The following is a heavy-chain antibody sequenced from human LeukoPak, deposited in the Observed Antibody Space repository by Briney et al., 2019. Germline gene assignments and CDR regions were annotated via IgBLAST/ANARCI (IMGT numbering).Heavy chain of an antibody. CDR3: ARLDDSSGYYDY. J-gene: IGHJ4*02. CDR2: ISAYNGNT. Sequence: ASVKVSCKASGYTFTSYGISWVRQAPGQGLEWMRWISAYNGNTNYAQKLQGRVTMTTDTSTSTAYMELRSLRSEDTAVYYCARLDDSSGYYDYWGQGTLVTVSS. V-gene: IGHV1-18*01. D-gene: IGHD3-22*01. CDR1: GYTFTSYG.